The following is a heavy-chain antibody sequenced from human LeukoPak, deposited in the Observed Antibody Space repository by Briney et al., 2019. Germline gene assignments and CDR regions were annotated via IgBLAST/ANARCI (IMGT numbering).Heavy chain of an antibody. Sequence: NPSETLSLICTVSGGSISNYYWSWIWQPPGKGLEWIGYIYYSGSTNYNPSLKSRVTISVDTSKNQFSLKLNSVTAADTAVYYCARGTTVVTSWFDPWGRGTLVSVSS. CDR2: IYYSGST. V-gene: IGHV4-59*01. CDR1: GGSISNYY. J-gene: IGHJ5*02. D-gene: IGHD4-23*01. CDR3: ARGTTVVTSWFDP.